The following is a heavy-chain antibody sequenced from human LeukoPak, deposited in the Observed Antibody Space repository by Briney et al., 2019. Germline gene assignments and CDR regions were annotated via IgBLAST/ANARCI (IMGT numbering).Heavy chain of an antibody. D-gene: IGHD3-22*01. J-gene: IGHJ5*02. CDR3: ARQRGTEDYYDSSGYYLNWFDP. CDR1: GGSISSSSYS. Sequence: SETLSLTCTVSGGSISSSSYSWGWIRQPPGKGLEWIGSIYYSGSTYYNPSLKSRVTISVDTSKNQFSLKLSSVTAADTAVYYCARQRGTEDYYDSSGYYLNWFDPWGQGTLVTVSS. V-gene: IGHV4-39*01. CDR2: IYYSGST.